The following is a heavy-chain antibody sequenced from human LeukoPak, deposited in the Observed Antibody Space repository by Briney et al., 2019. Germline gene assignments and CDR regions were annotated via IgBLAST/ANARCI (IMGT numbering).Heavy chain of an antibody. Sequence: PSETLSLTCAVYGGSFSGYYWSWIRQPPGKGLEWIGEINHSGSTNYNPSLKSRVTISVDTSKNQFSLKLSSVTAADTAVHYCARPSTKYSSSSGYFQHWGQGTLVTVSS. CDR2: INHSGST. D-gene: IGHD6-6*01. J-gene: IGHJ1*01. V-gene: IGHV4-34*01. CDR3: ARPSTKYSSSSGYFQH. CDR1: GGSFSGYY.